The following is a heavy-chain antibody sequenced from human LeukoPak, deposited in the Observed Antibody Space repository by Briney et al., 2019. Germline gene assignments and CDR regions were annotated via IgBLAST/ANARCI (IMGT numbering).Heavy chain of an antibody. D-gene: IGHD3-3*01. CDR3: ARSYYDVWSGYPDYHYMDV. Sequence: GRSLRLSCTASGFTFSSYVMHWVRQAPGKGLEWVAVIWYDGSNKDYADSVKGRFTLSRDNSKNTVYLQMNSLRAEDTAVYYCARSYYDVWSGYPDYHYMDVWGKGTTVTVSS. J-gene: IGHJ6*03. CDR1: GFTFSSYV. CDR2: IWYDGSNK. V-gene: IGHV3-33*01.